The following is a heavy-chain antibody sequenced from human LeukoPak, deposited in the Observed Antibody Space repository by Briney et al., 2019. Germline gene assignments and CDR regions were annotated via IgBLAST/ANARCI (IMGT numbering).Heavy chain of an antibody. CDR2: IYYSGST. D-gene: IGHD6-19*01. V-gene: IGHV4-39*07. Sequence: SETLSLTCTVSSGSISSSSYYWGWIRQPPGKGLEWIGSIYYSGSTYYNPSLKSRVTISVDTSKNQFSLKLSSVTAADTAVYYCARAPGIAVAGIFDYWGQGTLVTVSS. CDR1: SGSISSSSYY. CDR3: ARAPGIAVAGIFDY. J-gene: IGHJ4*02.